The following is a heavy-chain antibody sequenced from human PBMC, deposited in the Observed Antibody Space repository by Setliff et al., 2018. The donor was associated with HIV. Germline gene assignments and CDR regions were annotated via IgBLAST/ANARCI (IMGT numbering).Heavy chain of an antibody. D-gene: IGHD3-10*01. CDR1: GGSIGSSSYY. CDR2: IYYSGST. CDR3: ARHRNLDRRGEAFDI. J-gene: IGHJ3*02. Sequence: PSETLSLTCTVSGGSIGSSSYYWGWIRQPPGKGLEWIGSIYYSGSTYYNPSLKSRVTISVDTSKNQFSLKLSSVTAADTAVYYCARHRNLDRRGEAFDIWGQGTMVTVSS. V-gene: IGHV4-39*01.